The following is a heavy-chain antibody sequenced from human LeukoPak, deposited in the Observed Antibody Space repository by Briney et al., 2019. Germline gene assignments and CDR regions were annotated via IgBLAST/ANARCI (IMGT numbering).Heavy chain of an antibody. V-gene: IGHV3-30*18. Sequence: GRSLRLSCAASGFTFRSYGMHWVRQAPGKGLEWVAVISYDTNIKSYADSVKGRFTISRDNSKNTLYLQMNSLRAEDTAVYYCAKVNTYDSSGYYRHPDYWGQGTLVTVSS. D-gene: IGHD3-22*01. CDR1: GFTFRSYG. CDR2: ISYDTNIK. J-gene: IGHJ4*02. CDR3: AKVNTYDSSGYYRHPDY.